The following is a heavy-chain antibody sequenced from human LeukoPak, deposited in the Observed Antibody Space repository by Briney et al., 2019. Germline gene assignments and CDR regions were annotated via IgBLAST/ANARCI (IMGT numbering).Heavy chain of an antibody. CDR3: ARDSVDGSGTYYNDSPDN. Sequence: ASVKVSCKASGYTFSIYGISWVRQAPGQGLEWMGWISAYNGNTDYAQNLRGRLIMTTDTSTSTAYMELRSLRSDDTAVYYCARDSVDGSGTYYNDSPDNWGQGTLVTVSS. CDR1: GYTFSIYG. V-gene: IGHV1-18*01. J-gene: IGHJ4*02. CDR2: ISAYNGNT. D-gene: IGHD3-10*01.